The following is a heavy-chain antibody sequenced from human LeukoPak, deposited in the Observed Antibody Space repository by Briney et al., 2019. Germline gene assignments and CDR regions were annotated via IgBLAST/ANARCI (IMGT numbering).Heavy chain of an antibody. CDR2: INPNSGGT. J-gene: IGHJ3*02. Sequence: ASVKVSCKASGYTFTGYYMHWVRQAPGQGLEWMGWINPNSGGTNYAQKFQGRVTMTRDTSISTAYMELSRLRSDDTAVYYCTRPLESIAAPRANAFDTWGQGTMVTVSS. CDR3: TRPLESIAAPRANAFDT. V-gene: IGHV1-2*02. CDR1: GYTFTGYY. D-gene: IGHD6-6*01.